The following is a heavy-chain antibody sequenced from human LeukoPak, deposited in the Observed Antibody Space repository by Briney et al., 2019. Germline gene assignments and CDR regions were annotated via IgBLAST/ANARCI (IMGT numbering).Heavy chain of an antibody. CDR2: IKQYVSEK. V-gene: IGHV3-7*01. CDR1: GFTFSSYW. J-gene: IGHJ6*02. D-gene: IGHD3-10*01. Sequence: GGSLRLSCAASGFTFSSYWMSWVRQAPGKVLERVANIKQYVSEKYYVDSVKGRFTISRDNAKNSLYLQMNSLRAEDTAVYYCARDAGQDYYGSENGYYYYGMDVWGQGTTVTVSS. CDR3: ARDAGQDYYGSENGYYYYGMDV.